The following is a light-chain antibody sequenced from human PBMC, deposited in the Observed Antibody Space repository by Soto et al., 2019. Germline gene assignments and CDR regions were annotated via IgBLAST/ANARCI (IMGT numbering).Light chain of an antibody. CDR1: ISDVGGYNY. CDR2: EVS. V-gene: IGLV2-14*01. Sequence: HSVITHFSSVSGSPGQSITISCTGTISDVGGYNYVSWYQRHPGKAPKLIIYEVSNRPSGVSNRFSGSKSGNTASLTISGLQAEDEADYCCSSYTSTSPYVFGTGTEVTV. J-gene: IGLJ1*01. CDR3: SSYTSTSPYV.